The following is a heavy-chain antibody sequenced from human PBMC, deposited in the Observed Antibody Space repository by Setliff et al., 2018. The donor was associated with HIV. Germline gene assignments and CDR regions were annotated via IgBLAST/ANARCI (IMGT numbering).Heavy chain of an antibody. CDR2: IYYSGST. V-gene: IGHV4-39*01. D-gene: IGHD6-19*01. CDR1: GGSISSSSYY. CDR3: ASQQWLTRRNEFDY. Sequence: KPSETLSLTCTVSGGSISSSSYYWGWIRQPPGKGLEWIGSIYYSGSTYYNPSLKSRVTISVDTSKNQFSLELSSVTAADTAVYYCASQQWLTRRNEFDYWGQGTLVTVSS. J-gene: IGHJ4*02.